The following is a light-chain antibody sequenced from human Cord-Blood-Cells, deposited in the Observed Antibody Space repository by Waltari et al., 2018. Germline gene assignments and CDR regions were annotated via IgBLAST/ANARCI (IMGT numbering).Light chain of an antibody. CDR1: QSISSW. CDR2: KAS. CDR3: QRYNSYPYS. V-gene: IGKV1-5*03. J-gene: IGKJ2*03. Sequence: DIQMTQSPSTLSASVGDRVTITCRASQSISSWLAWYQQKPGKAPKLLIYKASSLESWVPSMFSGSGSGTEFTLTIRILQPDDFATYYCQRYNSYPYSFCQGTKLEIK.